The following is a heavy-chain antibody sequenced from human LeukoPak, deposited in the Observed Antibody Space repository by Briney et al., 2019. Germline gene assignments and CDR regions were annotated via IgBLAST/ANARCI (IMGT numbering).Heavy chain of an antibody. Sequence: PSETLSLTCAVYGGSFSGYYWSWIRQPPGKGLEWIGEINHSGSTNYNPSLKSRVTISVDTSKNQFSLKLGSVTAADTAVYYCARGRMCSSTSCYHNWFDPWGQGTLVTVSS. V-gene: IGHV4-34*01. D-gene: IGHD2-2*01. CDR2: INHSGST. CDR1: GGSFSGYY. CDR3: ARGRMCSSTSCYHNWFDP. J-gene: IGHJ5*02.